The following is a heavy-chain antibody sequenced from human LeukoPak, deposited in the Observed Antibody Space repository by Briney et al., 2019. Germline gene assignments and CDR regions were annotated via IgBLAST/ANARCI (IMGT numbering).Heavy chain of an antibody. CDR2: FYDSGNT. V-gene: IGHV4-38-2*02. D-gene: IGHD2-8*01. CDR1: GYSISSGYY. J-gene: IGHJ4*02. CDR3: ARRVMRYYFDY. Sequence: SETLSLTCTVSGYSISSGYYWGWIRQPPGKGLEWIGSFYDSGNTYYNPSLKSRVTISVDTSKNQFSLKVRSVTAADTAVYYCARRVMRYYFDYWGQGTLVTVSS.